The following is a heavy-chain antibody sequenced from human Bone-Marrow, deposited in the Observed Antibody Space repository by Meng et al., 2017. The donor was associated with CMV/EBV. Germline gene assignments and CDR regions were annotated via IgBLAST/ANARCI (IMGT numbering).Heavy chain of an antibody. J-gene: IGHJ6*02. CDR2: IYHSGST. D-gene: IGHD6-13*01. CDR1: GGSISSSNW. Sequence: SEILSLTGAVSGGSISSSNWWSWVRQPPGKGLEWIGEIYHSGSTNDNPSLKSRVTISVDKSKNQFSLKLSSVTAADTAVYYCAREEMKAAAEEFAGYYGMDVWGQGTTVTVSS. V-gene: IGHV4-4*02. CDR3: AREEMKAAAEEFAGYYGMDV.